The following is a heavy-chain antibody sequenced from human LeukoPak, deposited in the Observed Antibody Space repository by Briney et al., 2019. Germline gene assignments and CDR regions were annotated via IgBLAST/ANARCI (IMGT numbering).Heavy chain of an antibody. CDR3: ARDADDYGDY. CDR2: ISYSGST. CDR1: GGSIRRDY. Sequence: SETLSLTCTVSGGSIRRDYWSWIRQPPGKGLEWVGYISYSGSTSYNPSLESRVTMSVDTSKNQVSLKVNSVTAADTAVYFCARDADDYGDYWGQGTLVTVSS. J-gene: IGHJ4*02. V-gene: IGHV4-59*01.